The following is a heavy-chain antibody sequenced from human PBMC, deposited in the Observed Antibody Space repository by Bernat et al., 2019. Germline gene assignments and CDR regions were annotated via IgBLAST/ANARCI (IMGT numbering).Heavy chain of an antibody. V-gene: IGHV3-7*04. CDR2: IKQDGSEK. Sequence: EVQLVESGGGLVQPGGSLRLSCAASGFTFSSYWMSWVRQAPGKGLEWVANIKQDGSEKYYVDSVKGRFTISRDNAKNSLYLQMNSLRAEDTAVYYCARRYYDFWSGYYWDYWGQGTLVTVSS. CDR3: ARRYYDFWSGYYWDY. J-gene: IGHJ4*02. D-gene: IGHD3-3*01. CDR1: GFTFSSYW.